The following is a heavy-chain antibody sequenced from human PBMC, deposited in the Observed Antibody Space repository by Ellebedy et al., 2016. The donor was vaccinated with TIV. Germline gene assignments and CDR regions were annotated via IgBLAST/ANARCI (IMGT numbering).Heavy chain of an antibody. V-gene: IGHV3-21*01. CDR3: ARKVPAPTTVPTNWYFDL. CDR2: ISGSSTSI. J-gene: IGHJ2*01. Sequence: PGGSLRLSCAASGFTFRSYTMTWVRQAPGKGLEWVSSISGSSTSIYYADSVKGRFPISRDNAKNSLYLQINSRRAEDTAVYYWARKVPAPTTVPTNWYFDLWGRGTLVTVSS. D-gene: IGHD4-17*01. CDR1: GFTFRSYT.